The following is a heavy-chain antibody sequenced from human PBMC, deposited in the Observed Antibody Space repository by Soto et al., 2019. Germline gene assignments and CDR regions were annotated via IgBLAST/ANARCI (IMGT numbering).Heavy chain of an antibody. Sequence: ASVKVSCKASGYTFTSYDINWVRQATGQGLEWMGWISAYNGNTNYAQKLQGRVTMTTDTSTSTAYMQLRSLGSGDTAVYYCAGGGGGYYDSSGYYRKTYNWFDPWGQGTLVTVPS. CDR3: AGGGGGYYDSSGYYRKTYNWFDP. J-gene: IGHJ5*02. V-gene: IGHV1-18*01. CDR2: ISAYNGNT. CDR1: GYTFTSYD. D-gene: IGHD3-22*01.